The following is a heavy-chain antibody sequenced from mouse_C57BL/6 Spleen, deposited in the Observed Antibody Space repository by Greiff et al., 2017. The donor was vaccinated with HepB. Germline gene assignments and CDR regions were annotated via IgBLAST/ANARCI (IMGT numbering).Heavy chain of an antibody. CDR2: IYPGDGDT. D-gene: IGHD1-1*01. V-gene: IGHV1-82*01. Sequence: QVQLQQSGPELVKPGASVKISCKASGYAFSSSWMNWVKQRPGKGLEWIGRIYPGDGDTNYNGKFKGKATLTADKSSSTAYMQRSSLTSEDSAVYFCARGYYYGSSPWYFDVWGTGTTVTVSS. CDR3: ARGYYYGSSPWYFDV. J-gene: IGHJ1*03. CDR1: GYAFSSSW.